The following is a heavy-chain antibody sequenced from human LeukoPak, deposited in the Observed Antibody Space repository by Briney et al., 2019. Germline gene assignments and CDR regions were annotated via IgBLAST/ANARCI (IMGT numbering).Heavy chain of an antibody. CDR1: GFTFSSYW. D-gene: IGHD3-22*01. Sequence: PGGSLRLSCAVSGFTFSSYWMHWVRQAPGKGLVWVSHINTDGSSTSYADSVKGRFTISRDNAKNTVYLQMNSLRAEDTAVYYCARDMDDSSGYAFDYWGQGTLVTVSS. J-gene: IGHJ4*02. CDR2: INTDGSST. CDR3: ARDMDDSSGYAFDY. V-gene: IGHV3-74*01.